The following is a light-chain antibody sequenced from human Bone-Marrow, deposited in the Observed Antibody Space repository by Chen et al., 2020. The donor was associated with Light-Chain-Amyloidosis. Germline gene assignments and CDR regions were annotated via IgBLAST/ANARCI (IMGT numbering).Light chain of an antibody. CDR1: QSISRN. Sequence: EVVMTQSPATLSVSPGDTAILSCRASQSISRNLAWYQHKPGQAPMLLIYDASDRATGVPARFSGSGSGTDFTLTISGLEPEDFAVYYCQHRSNWPPMYTFGQGTKLEIK. J-gene: IGKJ2*01. CDR3: QHRSNWPPMYT. V-gene: IGKV3-11*01. CDR2: DAS.